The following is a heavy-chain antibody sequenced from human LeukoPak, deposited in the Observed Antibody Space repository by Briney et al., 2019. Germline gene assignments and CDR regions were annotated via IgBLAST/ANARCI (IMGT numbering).Heavy chain of an antibody. CDR2: IYSDDST. Sequence: GGSLRLSCAASGLTVSSNYMSWVRQAPGKGLEWVSVIYSDDSTYYADSVRGRFTISRDNSKNTLYLQMNSLRAEDTAVYYCARDGRVGATRLNIWGQGTMVTASS. J-gene: IGHJ3*02. CDR3: ARDGRVGATRLNI. V-gene: IGHV3-66*02. CDR1: GLTVSSNY. D-gene: IGHD1-26*01.